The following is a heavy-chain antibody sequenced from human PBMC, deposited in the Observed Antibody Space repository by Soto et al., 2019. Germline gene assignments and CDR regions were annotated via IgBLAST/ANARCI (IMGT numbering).Heavy chain of an antibody. CDR2: IYYTGST. J-gene: IGHJ4*02. CDR3: TRVGVYYGDYPNFDY. Sequence: SETLSLTCTVSGSSISPFYWSWIRQPPGRGLEWIGYIYYTGSTKYNPSLKCRVTLSLGTSRNQLSLKLSSVTAADTAVYFCTRVGVYYGDYPNFDYWGPGTLVTVSS. V-gene: IGHV4-59*01. CDR1: GSSISPFY. D-gene: IGHD4-17*01.